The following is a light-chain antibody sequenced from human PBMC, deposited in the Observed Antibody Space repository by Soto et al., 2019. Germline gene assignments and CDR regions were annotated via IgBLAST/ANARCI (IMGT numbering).Light chain of an antibody. CDR3: CSYVGSLDVV. CDR2: DVN. V-gene: IGLV2-11*01. Sequence: QSALTQPRSVSGSPGQSVTISCTGTSSDVGRYNYVSWYQLHPGKAPKLIIFDVNKRPSGVPDRFSGSKSGNTASLPVSGLQAEYAADYYCCSYVGSLDVVFGGGTKLTVL. CDR1: SSDVGRYNY. J-gene: IGLJ2*01.